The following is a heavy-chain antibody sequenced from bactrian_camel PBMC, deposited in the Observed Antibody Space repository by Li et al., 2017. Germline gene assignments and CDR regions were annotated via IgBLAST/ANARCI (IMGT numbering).Heavy chain of an antibody. J-gene: IGHJ6*01. CDR3: AVDPCGGSTYFLSLRKPHGY. CDR1: RVTYRGYC. V-gene: IGHV3S1*01. Sequence: VQLVEYGGGSVEAGGSLKLTCTASRVTYRGYCFGWFRQAAGQGREGVATIDTSGSTSYSASVKGRFTISKVNANHTLYLQMNDLKPEDTAMYYCAVDPCGGSTYFLSLRKPHGYWGQGTQVTVS. D-gene: IGHD7*01. CDR2: IDTSGST.